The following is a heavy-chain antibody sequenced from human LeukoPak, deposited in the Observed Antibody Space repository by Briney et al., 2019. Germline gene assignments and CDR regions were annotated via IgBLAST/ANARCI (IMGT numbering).Heavy chain of an antibody. Sequence: ASVKVSCKASGYTFTSYGISWVRQAPGQGLEWMGWINPNSGGTNYAQNFQGRVSMTRDTSISTAYMELSRLKSDDTAVYYCATFMVTGTFDYWGQGTLVTVSS. D-gene: IGHD2-21*02. CDR3: ATFMVTGTFDY. CDR1: GYTFTSYG. J-gene: IGHJ4*02. V-gene: IGHV1-2*02. CDR2: INPNSGGT.